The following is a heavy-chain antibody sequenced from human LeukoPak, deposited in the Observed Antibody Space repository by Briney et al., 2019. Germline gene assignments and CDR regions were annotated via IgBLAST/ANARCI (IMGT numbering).Heavy chain of an antibody. J-gene: IGHJ6*03. Sequence: GGSLRLSCAASGFTFSSYSMNWVRQAPGKGLEWVSYISSSSSTIYYADSVKGRFTISRDNAKNSLYLQMNSLRAEDTAVYYCARAEPSGTARFYYYYMDVWGKGTTVTVSS. CDR2: ISSSSSTI. CDR1: GFTFSSYS. CDR3: ARAEPSGTARFYYYYMDV. D-gene: IGHD3-10*01. V-gene: IGHV3-48*01.